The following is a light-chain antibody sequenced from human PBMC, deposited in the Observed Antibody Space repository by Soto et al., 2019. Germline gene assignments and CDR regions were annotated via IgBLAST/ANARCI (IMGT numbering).Light chain of an antibody. CDR1: QGISSF. CDR2: AAS. CDR3: EQLNSYPLT. V-gene: IGKV1-9*01. J-gene: IGKJ4*01. Sequence: DIRLTQSPSFLSASVGDRVTITWRASQGISSFFAWYQQKPAKAPTLLIYAASTLQSGVPSRFSGGGSGTDFTLTITSLQPEDFATYYCEQLNSYPLTFGGGTKMDIK.